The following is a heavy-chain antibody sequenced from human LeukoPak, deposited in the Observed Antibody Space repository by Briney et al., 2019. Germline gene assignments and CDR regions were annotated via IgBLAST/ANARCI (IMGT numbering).Heavy chain of an antibody. CDR2: IFDSGTT. Sequence: SETLSLTCTVSGASVTDGAYHWGWIPQHPGKGLEWIGYIFDSGTTYYSPSLKSRVTISQDTSKNQFSLQLRSVTAADTAVYYCARRTPWLVSGTFDCWGQGTLVTVSS. D-gene: IGHD6-19*01. V-gene: IGHV4-31*03. CDR3: ARRTPWLVSGTFDC. CDR1: GASVTDGAYH. J-gene: IGHJ4*02.